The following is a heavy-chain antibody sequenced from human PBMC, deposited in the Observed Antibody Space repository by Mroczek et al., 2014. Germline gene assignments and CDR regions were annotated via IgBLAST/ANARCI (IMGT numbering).Heavy chain of an antibody. V-gene: IGHV4-39*02. Sequence: QVQLVESGPGLVKPSETLSLTCTVSGGSISSTNYNWAWIRQPPGKGLEWIGTFYYSGTTYYTPSLKSRVTISVDTSKNHFSLRLSSVTAADTAVYYCARLYSSGWYRFXYWGQGTLVTVSS. D-gene: IGHD6-19*01. CDR1: GGSISSTNYN. J-gene: IGHJ4*02. CDR2: FYYSGTT. CDR3: ARLYSSGWYRFXY.